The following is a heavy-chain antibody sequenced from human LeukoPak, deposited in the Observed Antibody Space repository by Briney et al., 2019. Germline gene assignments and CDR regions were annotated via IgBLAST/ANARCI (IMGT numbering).Heavy chain of an antibody. CDR1: GYTFTSYG. J-gene: IGHJ4*02. CDR2: ISAYNGNT. Sequence: ASVKVSCKASGYTFTSYGISWVRQAPGQGLEWMGWISAYNGNTNYAQKLQGRVTMTTDTSTSTAYMELRSLRSDDTAVYYCARVRYDFWSGYPSFDNWGQGTLVTVSS. D-gene: IGHD3-3*01. CDR3: ARVRYDFWSGYPSFDN. V-gene: IGHV1-18*01.